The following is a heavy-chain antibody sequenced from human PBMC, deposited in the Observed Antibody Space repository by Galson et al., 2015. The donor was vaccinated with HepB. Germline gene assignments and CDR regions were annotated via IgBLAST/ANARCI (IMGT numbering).Heavy chain of an antibody. CDR2: IYWDDDK. D-gene: IGHD3-22*01. Sequence: PTQTLTLTCTFSGFSLSTSGVGVGWIRQPPGKALEWLALIYWDDDKRYSPSLKIRLTITKDTSKNQVVLKMTNMDPVDTATYYCARETSHYYDSSGYPFDYWGQGTLVTVTS. CDR3: ARETSHYYDSSGYPFDY. J-gene: IGHJ4*02. V-gene: IGHV2-5*02. CDR1: GFSLSTSGVG.